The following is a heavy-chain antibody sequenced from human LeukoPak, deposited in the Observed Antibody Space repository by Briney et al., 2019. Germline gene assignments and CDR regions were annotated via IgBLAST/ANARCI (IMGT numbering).Heavy chain of an antibody. Sequence: HPGGSLRLSCAASGFTFSSYEMNWVRQAPGKGLEWVSYISSSGSTIYYADSVKGRFTISRGNAKNSPYLQMNSLRAEDTAVYYCARVATRGAYFDYWGQGTLVTVSS. CDR1: GFTFSSYE. J-gene: IGHJ4*02. V-gene: IGHV3-48*03. CDR3: ARVATRGAYFDY. D-gene: IGHD5-12*01. CDR2: ISSSGSTI.